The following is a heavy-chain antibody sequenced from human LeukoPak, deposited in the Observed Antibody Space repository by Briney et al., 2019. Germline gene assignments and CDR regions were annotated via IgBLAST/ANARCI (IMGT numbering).Heavy chain of an antibody. Sequence: SVKVSCKASGYTFTSYDINWVRQAPGQGLEWMGGIIPIFGTANYAQKFQGRVTITTDESTSTAYMELSSLRSEDTAVYYCARGPSVLMVYATLDYWGQGTLVTVSS. CDR2: IIPIFGTA. D-gene: IGHD2-8*01. CDR1: GYTFTSYD. V-gene: IGHV1-69*05. J-gene: IGHJ4*02. CDR3: ARGPSVLMVYATLDY.